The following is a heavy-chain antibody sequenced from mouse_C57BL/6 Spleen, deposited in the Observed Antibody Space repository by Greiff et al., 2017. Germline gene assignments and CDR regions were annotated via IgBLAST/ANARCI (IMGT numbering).Heavy chain of an antibody. CDR1: GFTFSSYA. CDR2: ISDGGSYT. V-gene: IGHV5-4*01. CDR3: ARDEGSYYFDY. Sequence: EVMLVESGGGLVKPGGSLKLSCAASGFTFSSYAMSWVRQTPEKRLEWVATISDGGSYTYYPDNVKGRFTISRDNAKNNLDLQMSHLKSEDTAMYYCARDEGSYYFDYWGQGTTLTVSS. J-gene: IGHJ2*01.